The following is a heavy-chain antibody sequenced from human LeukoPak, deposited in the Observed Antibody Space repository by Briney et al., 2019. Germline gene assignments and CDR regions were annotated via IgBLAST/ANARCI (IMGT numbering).Heavy chain of an antibody. CDR1: GGSISSYY. V-gene: IGHV4-59*08. D-gene: IGHD6-13*01. CDR2: IYYSGST. CDR3: ARRRMAAAGNYFAY. Sequence: SETLSLTCTVSGGSISSYYWSWIRQPPGKGLEWIGYIYYSGSTNYNPSLKSRVTISVDTSKNQFSLKLSSVTAADTAVYYCARRRMAAAGNYFAYWGQGTLVTVSS. J-gene: IGHJ4*02.